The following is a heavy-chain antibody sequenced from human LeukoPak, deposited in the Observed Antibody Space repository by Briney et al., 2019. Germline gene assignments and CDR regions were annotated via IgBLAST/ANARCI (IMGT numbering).Heavy chain of an antibody. J-gene: IGHJ3*02. D-gene: IGHD2/OR15-2a*01. V-gene: IGHV5-51*01. CDR2: IYPGDSDT. Sequence: GESLKISCKGSGYSFTSYWIGWVRQMPGKGLEWMGIIYPGDSDTRYSPSFQGQVTISADKSISTAYLQWSSLKASDTAMYYCARPKVAFRHSRHDAFDIWGQGTMVTVSS. CDR3: ARPKVAFRHSRHDAFDI. CDR1: GYSFTSYW.